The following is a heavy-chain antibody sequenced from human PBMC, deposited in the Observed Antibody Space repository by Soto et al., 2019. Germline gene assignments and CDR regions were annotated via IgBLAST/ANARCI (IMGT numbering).Heavy chain of an antibody. D-gene: IGHD5-12*01. CDR1: GYTLTSFG. CDR2: ITVYNGNT. J-gene: IGHJ4*02. CDR3: ARWLQLRPLDY. Sequence: ASVKVSCKASGYTLTSFGIGWVRQAPGQGLEYMGWITVYNGNTNYAQKFQDRVTMTVDTSTNTAYMELRSLKSADTGVYYCARWLQLRPLDYWGQGTLVTVSS. V-gene: IGHV1-18*01.